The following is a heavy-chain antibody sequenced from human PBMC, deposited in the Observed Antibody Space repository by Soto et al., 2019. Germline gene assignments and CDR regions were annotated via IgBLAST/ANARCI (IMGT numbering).Heavy chain of an antibody. D-gene: IGHD3-3*01. CDR3: ATITTPGDSPGLFRRGDY. V-gene: IGHV3-23*01. CDR2: ISGSGGST. J-gene: IGHJ4*02. Sequence: PWGSLRLSCAASGFTFVGYAISCVRHSPVKWLEWVSAISGSGGSTYYADSVKGRFTISRDNSKNTLYLQMNSLRAEDTAVYYCATITTPGDSPGLFRRGDYWGQGTLVTVSS. CDR1: GFTFVGYA.